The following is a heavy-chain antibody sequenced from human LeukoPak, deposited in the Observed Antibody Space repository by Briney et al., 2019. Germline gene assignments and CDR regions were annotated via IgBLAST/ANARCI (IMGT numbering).Heavy chain of an antibody. J-gene: IGHJ6*02. D-gene: IGHD2/OR15-2a*01. CDR3: ARVAQYDYYGMDV. Sequence: GGSLRLSCAASGFTVSSNYMSWVRQAPGKGLEWVSVIYSGGSTYYADSAKGRFTISRDNSKNTLYLQMNSLRAEDTAVYYCARVAQYDYYGMDVWGQGTTVTVSS. V-gene: IGHV3-66*02. CDR2: IYSGGST. CDR1: GFTVSSNY.